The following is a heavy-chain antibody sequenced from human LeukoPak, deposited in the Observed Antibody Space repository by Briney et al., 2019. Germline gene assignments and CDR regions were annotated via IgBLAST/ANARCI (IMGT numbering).Heavy chain of an antibody. CDR2: INHSGST. CDR3: ARLLLWFGELFFDY. D-gene: IGHD3-10*01. CDR1: GGSFSGYY. J-gene: IGHJ4*02. Sequence: KPSETLSLTCAVYGGSFSGYYWSWIRQPPGKGLEWIGEINHSGSTNYNPSLKSRVTISVDTSKNQFSLKLSSVTAADTAVYYCARLLLWFGELFFDYWGQGTLVTVSS. V-gene: IGHV4-34*01.